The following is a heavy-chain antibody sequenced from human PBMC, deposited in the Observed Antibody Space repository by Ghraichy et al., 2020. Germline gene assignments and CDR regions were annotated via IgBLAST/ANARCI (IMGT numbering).Heavy chain of an antibody. CDR1: GFTFSSYE. CDR3: ARDYGLKPPNFDY. J-gene: IGHJ4*02. CDR2: ISSSGRTI. Sequence: GGSLRLSCVASGFTFSSYEMNWVRQAPGKGLEWVSFISSSGRTIFYADSVKGRFTISRDNAKNSLYLQMNSLRAEDTAVYFCARDYGLKPPNFDYWGQGALVTVSS. D-gene: IGHD3/OR15-3a*01. V-gene: IGHV3-48*03.